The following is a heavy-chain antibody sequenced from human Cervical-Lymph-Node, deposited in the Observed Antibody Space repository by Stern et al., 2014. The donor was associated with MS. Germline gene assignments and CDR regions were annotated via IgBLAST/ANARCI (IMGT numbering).Heavy chain of an antibody. V-gene: IGHV3-48*02. CDR2: IGSSSSTI. J-gene: IGHJ1*01. D-gene: IGHD2-15*01. Sequence: EVQLVESGGGLVQPGGSLRLSCAASGFIFSSYTMNWVSQAPGKGLEWISYIGSSSSTIYYSDSVKGRFTISRDNAKNALYLQMNSLRDEDTAVYYCARDYCSGGSCYGYFQHWGQGTLVTVSS. CDR3: ARDYCSGGSCYGYFQH. CDR1: GFIFSSYT.